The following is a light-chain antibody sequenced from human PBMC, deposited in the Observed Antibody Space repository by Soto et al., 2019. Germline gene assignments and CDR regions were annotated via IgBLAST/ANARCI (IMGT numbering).Light chain of an antibody. CDR3: QQYNKLLGT. V-gene: IGKV3-15*01. CDR2: GAS. CDR1: HSVSSN. Sequence: IEMEKKTAKLSVFPGEGRSRSWRAHHSVSSNVAWHQQKPAPAPRLLIYGASTRATGIPARFIGSGSGTDFTLTIGILQSADLAFCYWQQYNKLLGTIGQGTKVDIK. J-gene: IGKJ1*01.